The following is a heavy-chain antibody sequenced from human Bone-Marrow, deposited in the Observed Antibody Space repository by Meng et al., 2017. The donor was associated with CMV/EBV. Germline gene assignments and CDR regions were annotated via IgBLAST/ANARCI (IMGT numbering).Heavy chain of an antibody. CDR2: ISAYNGDT. Sequence: ASVKVSCKASGYTFTNYGFSWVRQAPGQGLEYMGWISAYNGDTKYAQKFQGRVTMTTDTSTSTAYMELRSLRSDDTAVYYCARDFVGATQMGYWGQGTLVTSPQ. D-gene: IGHD1-26*01. J-gene: IGHJ4*02. CDR3: ARDFVGATQMGY. CDR1: GYTFTNYG. V-gene: IGHV1-18*01.